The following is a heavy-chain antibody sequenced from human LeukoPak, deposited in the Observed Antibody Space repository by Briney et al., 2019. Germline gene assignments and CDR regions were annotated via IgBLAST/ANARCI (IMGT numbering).Heavy chain of an antibody. V-gene: IGHV3-30*18. CDR2: ILYDGSNK. CDR3: AKDDYGDYLAGDY. D-gene: IGHD4-17*01. J-gene: IGHJ4*02. CDR1: GFTFSSYG. Sequence: GGSLRLSCAASGFTFSSYGMHWVPQSPGKGLEGLAVILYDGSNKYSADSVKGRFTISRDNSKNTLYLQMNSLRAEDTAVYYCAKDDYGDYLAGDYWGQGTLVTVSS.